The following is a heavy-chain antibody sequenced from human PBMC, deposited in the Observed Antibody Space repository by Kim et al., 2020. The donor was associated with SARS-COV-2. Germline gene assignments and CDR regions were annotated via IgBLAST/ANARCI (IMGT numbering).Heavy chain of an antibody. V-gene: IGHV3-30*18. CDR2: ISYDGSNK. J-gene: IGHJ4*02. CDR3: AKSDKGFDY. Sequence: GGSLRLSCAASGFTFSSYGMHWVRQAPGKGLEWVAVISYDGSNKYYADSVKGRFTISRDNSKNTLYLQMNSLRAEDTAVYYCAKSDKGFDYWGQGTLVTVSS. CDR1: GFTFSSYG. D-gene: IGHD2-15*01.